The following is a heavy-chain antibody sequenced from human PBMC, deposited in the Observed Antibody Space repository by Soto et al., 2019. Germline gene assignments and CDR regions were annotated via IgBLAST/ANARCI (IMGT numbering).Heavy chain of an antibody. J-gene: IGHJ4*02. Sequence: QAHFVQSGGEVKKPGASVKVSCRASGYTFTMYGLSWVRQAPGQGPGWMGWIRADNGDARYAQKFQGRLTMTTDTSTSTAYMELRSLRFDDTAVYYCASADSSGYYWGIDYWGRGTQVTVSS. CDR2: IRADNGDA. D-gene: IGHD3-22*01. V-gene: IGHV1-18*04. CDR1: GYTFTMYG. CDR3: ASADSSGYYWGIDY.